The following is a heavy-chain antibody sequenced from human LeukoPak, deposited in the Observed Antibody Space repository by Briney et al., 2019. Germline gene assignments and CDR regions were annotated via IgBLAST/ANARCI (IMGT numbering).Heavy chain of an antibody. D-gene: IGHD2-2*01. Sequence: PGGSLRLSCAASGFTFSSYGMHWVRQAPGKGLEWVAVIWYDGSNKYYADSVKGRFTISRGNSKNTLYLQMNSLRAEDTAVYYCAKDRGSSSKSHWFDPWGQGTLVTVSS. V-gene: IGHV3-30*02. J-gene: IGHJ5*02. CDR3: AKDRGSSSKSHWFDP. CDR2: IWYDGSNK. CDR1: GFTFSSYG.